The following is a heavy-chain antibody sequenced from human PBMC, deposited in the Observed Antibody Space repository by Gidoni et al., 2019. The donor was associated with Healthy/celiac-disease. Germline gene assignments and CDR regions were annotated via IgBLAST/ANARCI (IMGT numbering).Heavy chain of an antibody. V-gene: IGHV4-39*01. CDR3: ARALFFGVVNHNWFDP. CDR1: GGSISSSSYY. J-gene: IGHJ5*02. CDR2: IYYSGST. D-gene: IGHD3-3*01. Sequence: QLQLQESGPGLVKPSETLSLTCTVSGGSISSSSYYWGWIRQPPGKGLEWIGSIYYSGSTYYNPSLKSRVTISVDTSKNQFSLKLSSVTAADTAVYYCARALFFGVVNHNWFDPWGQGTLVTVSS.